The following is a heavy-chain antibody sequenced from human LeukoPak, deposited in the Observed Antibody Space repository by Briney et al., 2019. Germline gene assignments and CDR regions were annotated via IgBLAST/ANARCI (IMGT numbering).Heavy chain of an antibody. CDR3: ARRSSGYYY. CDR1: GGSISSYY. CDR2: IYYSGST. Sequence: SETLSPTCTVSGGSISSYYWSWIRQPPGKGLEWIGYIYYSGSTNYNPSLKSRVTISVDTSKNQFSLKLSSVTAADTAVYYCARRSSGYYYWGQGTLVTVSS. D-gene: IGHD3-22*01. J-gene: IGHJ4*02. V-gene: IGHV4-59*01.